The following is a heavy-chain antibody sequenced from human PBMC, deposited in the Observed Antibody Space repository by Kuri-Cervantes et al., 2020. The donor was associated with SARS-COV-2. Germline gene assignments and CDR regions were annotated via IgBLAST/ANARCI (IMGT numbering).Heavy chain of an antibody. CDR2: IYSGGST. CDR1: GFTVSSNY. CDR3: ARGSELGQGFDP. Sequence: GESLKISCAASGFTVSSNYMSWVRQAPGKGLEWVSVIYSGGSTYYADSVQGRFTISRDNSKNTLYLQMNSLRVEDTAVYYCARGSELGQGFDPWGQGTLVTVSS. V-gene: IGHV3-53*01. D-gene: IGHD3-10*01. J-gene: IGHJ5*02.